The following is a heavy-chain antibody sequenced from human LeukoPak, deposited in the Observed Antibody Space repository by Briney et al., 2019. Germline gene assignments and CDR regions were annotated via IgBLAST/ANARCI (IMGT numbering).Heavy chain of an antibody. CDR3: ARDYYDSSGPWYFDY. CDR1: GFTFSEYA. D-gene: IGHD3-22*01. J-gene: IGHJ4*02. Sequence: GGSLRLSCVASGFTFSEYAMSWVRQAPGKGLEWVANIKQDGSEKYYVDSVKGRFTISRDNAKNSLYLQMNSLRAEDTAVYYCARDYYDSSGPWYFDYWGQGTLVTVSS. V-gene: IGHV3-7*01. CDR2: IKQDGSEK.